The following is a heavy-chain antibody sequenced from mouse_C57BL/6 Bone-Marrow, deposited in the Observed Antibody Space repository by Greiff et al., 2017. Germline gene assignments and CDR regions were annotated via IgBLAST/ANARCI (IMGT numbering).Heavy chain of an antibody. CDR3: ARSLQAAY. Sequence: VQLQQSGPELVKPGASVKISCKASGYTFTDYYMNWVKQSHGKSLEWIGDINPNNGGTSYNQKFKGKATLTVDKSSSTAYMELRSLTSEDSAGYYCARSLQAAYWGQGTLVTVSA. CDR1: GYTFTDYY. D-gene: IGHD2-1*01. J-gene: IGHJ3*01. V-gene: IGHV1-26*01. CDR2: INPNNGGT.